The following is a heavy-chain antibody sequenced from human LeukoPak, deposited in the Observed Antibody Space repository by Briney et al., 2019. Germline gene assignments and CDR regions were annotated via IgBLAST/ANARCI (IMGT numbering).Heavy chain of an antibody. Sequence: PGGSLRLSCAASGFTFSSYAMHWVRQAPGKGLEWVAVISYDGSNKYYADSVKGRFTISRDNSKNTLYLQMNSLRAEDTAVYCCARGRDYGDYVDYWGQGTLVTVSS. CDR2: ISYDGSNK. J-gene: IGHJ4*02. CDR3: ARGRDYGDYVDY. CDR1: GFTFSSYA. D-gene: IGHD4-17*01. V-gene: IGHV3-30-3*01.